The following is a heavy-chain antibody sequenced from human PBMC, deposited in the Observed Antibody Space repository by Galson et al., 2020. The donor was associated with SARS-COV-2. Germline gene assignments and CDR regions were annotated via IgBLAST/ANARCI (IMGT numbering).Heavy chain of an antibody. Sequence: QLGESLKISCAASGFTFSSYWMSWVRQAPGKELEWVANIKQDGSEKNYVDSVTGRFTISRDNAKNSLYLQMNSLRAEDTAVYYCARSYSGTYRVGDYWGQGTLVTVSS. CDR2: IKQDGSEK. J-gene: IGHJ4*02. CDR1: GFTFSSYW. V-gene: IGHV3-7*01. D-gene: IGHD1-26*01. CDR3: ARSYSGTYRVGDY.